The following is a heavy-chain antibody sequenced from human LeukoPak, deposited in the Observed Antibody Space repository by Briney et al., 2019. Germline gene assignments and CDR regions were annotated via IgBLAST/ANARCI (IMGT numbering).Heavy chain of an antibody. J-gene: IGHJ4*02. CDR1: GGSFSGYY. D-gene: IGHD3-22*01. V-gene: IGHV4-34*01. CDR2: INHSGST. CDR3: ARVYYYDNSGYGKDYFDY. Sequence: SETLSLTCAVYGGSFSGYYWSWIRQPPGKGLEWIGEINHSGSTKYNPSLKSRVTTSVDTSKNQFSLKLSSVTAADTAVYYCARVYYYDNSGYGKDYFDYWGQGTLVTVSS.